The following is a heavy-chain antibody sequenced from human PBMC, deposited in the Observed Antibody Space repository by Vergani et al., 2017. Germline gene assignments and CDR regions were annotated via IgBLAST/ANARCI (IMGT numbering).Heavy chain of an antibody. CDR2: ISWNSGSI. CDR3: AKDRSGSYYGDLDY. CDR1: GFTFDDYA. J-gene: IGHJ4*02. D-gene: IGHD1-26*01. V-gene: IGHV3-9*01. Sequence: EVQLVESGGGLVQPGRSLRLSCAASGFTFDDYAMHWVRQAPGKGLEWVSGISWNSGSIGYADSVKGRFTISRDNAKNSLYLQMNSLRAEDTALYYCAKDRSGSYYGDLDYWGQGTLVTVSS.